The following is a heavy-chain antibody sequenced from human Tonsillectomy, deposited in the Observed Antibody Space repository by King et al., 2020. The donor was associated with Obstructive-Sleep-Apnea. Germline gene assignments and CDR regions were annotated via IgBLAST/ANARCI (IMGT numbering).Heavy chain of an antibody. J-gene: IGHJ5*02. Sequence: VQLVESGGGLVNPGGSLRLSCAASGFTFSIYNMNWVRQAPGKGLEWVSSISSGNNYIYYADSVKGRFSISRDNAKNSLFLQMNSLVAEDTAVYYCARDITTTAFDPWGQGTLVTVSS. CDR1: GFTFSIYN. CDR3: ARDITTTAFDP. D-gene: IGHD1-20*01. V-gene: IGHV3-21*01. CDR2: ISSGNNYI.